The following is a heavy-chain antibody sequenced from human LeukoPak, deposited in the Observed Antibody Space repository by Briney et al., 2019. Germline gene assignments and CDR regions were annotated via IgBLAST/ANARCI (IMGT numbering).Heavy chain of an antibody. Sequence: SETLSLTCAVYGGSFSGYYWSWIRQPPGKGLEWTGEINHSGSTNYNPSLKSRVTISVDTSKNQFSLKLSSVTAADTAVYYCARVGVERFFDYWGQGTLVTVSS. D-gene: IGHD3-3*01. V-gene: IGHV4-34*01. CDR1: GGSFSGYY. CDR2: INHSGST. J-gene: IGHJ4*02. CDR3: ARVGVERFFDY.